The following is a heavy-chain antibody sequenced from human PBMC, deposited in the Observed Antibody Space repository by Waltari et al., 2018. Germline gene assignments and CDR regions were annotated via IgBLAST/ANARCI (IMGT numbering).Heavy chain of an antibody. CDR1: GFTFISYR. D-gene: IGHD3-10*01. J-gene: IGHJ4*02. V-gene: IGHV3-21*01. Sequence: EVQLVESGGGLVKPGGSLRLSCAASGFTFISYRMNLVRQAPGKGLEWVSCITSSSSYIYYTDSVKGRFTISRDNAKNSLYLQMNSLRAEDTAVYYCARDPLHYYGSGSLYYFDYWGQGTLVTVSS. CDR3: ARDPLHYYGSGSLYYFDY. CDR2: ITSSSSYI.